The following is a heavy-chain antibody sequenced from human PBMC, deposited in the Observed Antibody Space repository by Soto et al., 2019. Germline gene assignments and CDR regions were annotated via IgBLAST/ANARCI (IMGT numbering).Heavy chain of an antibody. Sequence: AGSPRISCAASVLTFSNAWMNWVRQATGKGLEWVGRIKSKTDGGTTDYAAPVKGRFTISRDDSKNTLYLQMNSLKTEDTAVYYCTTGSLELDYWGQGTLVTVSS. CDR1: VLTFSNAW. J-gene: IGHJ4*02. D-gene: IGHD1-1*01. V-gene: IGHV3-15*07. CDR3: TTGSLELDY. CDR2: IKSKTDGGTT.